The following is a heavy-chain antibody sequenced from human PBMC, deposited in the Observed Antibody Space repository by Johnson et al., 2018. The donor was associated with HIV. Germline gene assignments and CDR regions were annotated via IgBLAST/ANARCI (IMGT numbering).Heavy chain of an antibody. Sequence: VQLVESGGGLVQPGGSLRLSCGASGFSVSRNHMNWVRQVPGKGLEWVSAISGSGGSTYYADSVKGRFTISRDNSKNTLHLQMNSLRAEDAAVYYCARDSGPSDFWSGYRLVVAFDTWGQGTMVTVSA. CDR2: ISGSGGST. J-gene: IGHJ3*02. V-gene: IGHV3-23*04. CDR3: ARDSGPSDFWSGYRLVVAFDT. CDR1: GFSVSRNH. D-gene: IGHD3-3*01.